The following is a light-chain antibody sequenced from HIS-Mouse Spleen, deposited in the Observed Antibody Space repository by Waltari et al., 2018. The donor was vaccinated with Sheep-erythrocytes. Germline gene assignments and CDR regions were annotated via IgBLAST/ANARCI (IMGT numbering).Light chain of an antibody. CDR1: SGINVGTYW. V-gene: IGLV5-45*03. CDR3: MIWHSSAWV. CDR2: YKSHSDK. Sequence: QALLTQPSSLSAPPGASPSPTCTLRSGINVGTYWIYSYQQTPGSPPQYLLRYKSHSDKQQGSGVPSRFSGSQDASANAGILLISGLQSEDEADYYCMIWHSSAWVFGGGTKLTVL. J-gene: IGLJ3*02.